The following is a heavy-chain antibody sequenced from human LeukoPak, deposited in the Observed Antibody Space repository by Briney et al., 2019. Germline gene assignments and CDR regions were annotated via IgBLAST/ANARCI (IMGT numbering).Heavy chain of an antibody. J-gene: IGHJ6*02. CDR2: ISGSGGST. CDR3: AREDIAVDYYYGMDV. D-gene: IGHD6-19*01. Sequence: PGGSLRLSCAASGFTFSSYAMSWVRQAPGKGLEWVSAISGSGGSTYYADSVKGRFTISRDNSKNTLYLQMNSLRAEGTAVYYCAREDIAVDYYYGMDVWGQGTTVTVSS. V-gene: IGHV3-23*01. CDR1: GFTFSSYA.